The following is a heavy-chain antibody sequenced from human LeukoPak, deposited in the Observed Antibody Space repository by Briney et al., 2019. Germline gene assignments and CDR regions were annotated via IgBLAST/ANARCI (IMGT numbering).Heavy chain of an antibody. Sequence: ASVKVSCKASGGTFSNYAISWVRQAPGQELEWMGGIIPIFGTANYAQKFQGRVTITADESTSTAYMELSSLRSEDTAAYYCARATYYYDSSGYWHFDYWGQGTLVTVSS. V-gene: IGHV1-69*13. CDR1: GGTFSNYA. D-gene: IGHD3-22*01. CDR3: ARATYYYDSSGYWHFDY. J-gene: IGHJ4*02. CDR2: IIPIFGTA.